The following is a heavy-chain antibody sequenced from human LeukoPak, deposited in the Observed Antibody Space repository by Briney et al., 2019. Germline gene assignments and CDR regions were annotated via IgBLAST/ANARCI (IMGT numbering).Heavy chain of an antibody. J-gene: IGHJ4*02. V-gene: IGHV3-7*03. D-gene: IGHD3-16*01. CDR3: ARTLRGGGALDY. Sequence: GGSLRLSCAVSGFTFSNYWLNWVRQAPGKGLEWVANIKEDGSEKYYVDSVKGRFTTSRDNAKNSLFLQMTSLRAEDTAVYYCARTLRGGGALDYWGQGTLVTVSS. CDR1: GFTFSNYW. CDR2: IKEDGSEK.